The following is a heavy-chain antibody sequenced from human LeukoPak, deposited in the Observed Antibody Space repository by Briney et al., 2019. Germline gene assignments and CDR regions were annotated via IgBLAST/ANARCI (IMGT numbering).Heavy chain of an antibody. J-gene: IGHJ6*03. Sequence: GASVKVFCTASGYPFTSYDIIWVRRATGQGREGMGGMNSNGGNPVYAQDFQGRFTMPRNTPIRTAYLELSRLRSEDTAVYYCARGEEATPSCYYYYYMDVWGKGTTVTVSS. CDR2: MNSNGGNP. CDR1: GYPFTSYD. V-gene: IGHV1-8*01. CDR3: ARGEEATPSCYYYYYMDV.